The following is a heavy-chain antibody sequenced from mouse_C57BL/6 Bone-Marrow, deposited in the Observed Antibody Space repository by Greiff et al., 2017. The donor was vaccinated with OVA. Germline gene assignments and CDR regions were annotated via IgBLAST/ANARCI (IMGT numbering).Heavy chain of an antibody. D-gene: IGHD2-3*01. CDR3: VRGDGYYERPWFAY. CDR1: GFTFNTYA. J-gene: IGHJ3*01. Sequence: GGGLVQPNGSLKLSCAASGFTFNTYAMHWVRQAPGKGLEWVARIRSKSSNYATYYADSVKDRFTISRDDSQSMLYLQMNNLKTEDTAMYYCVRGDGYYERPWFAYWGQGTLVTVSA. CDR2: IRSKSSNYAT. V-gene: IGHV10-3*01.